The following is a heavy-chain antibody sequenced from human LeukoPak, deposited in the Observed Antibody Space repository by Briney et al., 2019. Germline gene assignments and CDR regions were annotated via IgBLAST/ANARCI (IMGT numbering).Heavy chain of an antibody. D-gene: IGHD1-7*01. V-gene: IGHV3-7*01. CDR2: IKQDGSEK. CDR3: ARAHNWKYGTFDY. CDR1: GFTFSRYA. J-gene: IGHJ4*02. Sequence: GGSLRLSCAASGFTFSRYAMSWVRQAPGKGLEWVANIKQDGSEKYYVDSVKGRFTISRDNAKNSLYLQMNSLRVEDTAVYYCARAHNWKYGTFDYWGQGTLVTVSS.